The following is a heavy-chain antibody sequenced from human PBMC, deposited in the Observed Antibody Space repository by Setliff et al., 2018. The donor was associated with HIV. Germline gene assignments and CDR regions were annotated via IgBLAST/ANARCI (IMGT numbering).Heavy chain of an antibody. V-gene: IGHV3-43D*03. CDR1: GFTFDDYA. Sequence: PGGSLRLSCAASGFTFDDYAMHWVRQSPGKGLEWVSLINWDGGSTYYSDSVKGRSTISRDNNKNSLYLEMNSLRGEDTAFYFCAKASGSGTYFPSPPDSWGQGTLVTVSS. CDR2: INWDGGST. D-gene: IGHD3-10*01. J-gene: IGHJ4*02. CDR3: AKASGSGTYFPSPPDS.